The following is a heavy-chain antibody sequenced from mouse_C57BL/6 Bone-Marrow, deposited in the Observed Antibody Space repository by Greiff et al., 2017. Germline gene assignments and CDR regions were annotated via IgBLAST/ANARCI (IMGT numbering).Heavy chain of an antibody. CDR2: IDPSDSYT. V-gene: IGHV1-50*01. J-gene: IGHJ3*01. CDR1: GYTFTSYW. CDR3: ARFLRVTWFAY. D-gene: IGHD3-2*02. Sequence: QVQLQQPGAELVKPGASVKLSCKASGYTFTSYWMQWVKQRPGQGLEWIGEIDPSDSYTNYNQKFKGKATLTVDTSSSTAYMQLSSLTSEDSAVYYCARFLRVTWFAYWGQGTLVTVSA.